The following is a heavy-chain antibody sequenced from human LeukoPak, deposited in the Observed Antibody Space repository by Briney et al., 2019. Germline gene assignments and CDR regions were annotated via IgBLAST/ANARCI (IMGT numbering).Heavy chain of an antibody. V-gene: IGHV3-30*18. CDR1: GFTFSSYG. D-gene: IGHD3-16*02. CDR2: ISYDGSNK. J-gene: IGHJ4*02. CDR3: AKEAVMITFGGVIGPSDY. Sequence: PGGSLRLSCAASGFTFSSYGMHWVRQAPGKGLEWVAVISYDGSNKYYADSVKGRFTISRDNSKNTLYLQMNNLRAEDTAVYYCAKEAVMITFGGVIGPSDYWGQGTLVTVSS.